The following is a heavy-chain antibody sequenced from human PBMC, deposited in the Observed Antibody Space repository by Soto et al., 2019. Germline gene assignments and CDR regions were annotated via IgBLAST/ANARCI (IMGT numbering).Heavy chain of an antibody. CDR3: VRLIGNSWLDF. Sequence: SQTHSLNCTITEDSISSISVTLNCIRQSPSRVLEWLGRTYYRSKWYNEYAKSVKSRITINPDTSKYQFFLHLISVTPEDTAVYFCVRLIGNSWLDFWG. CDR1: EDSISSISVT. V-gene: IGHV6-1*01. J-gene: IGHJ5*01. CDR2: TYYRSKWYN. D-gene: IGHD1-26*01.